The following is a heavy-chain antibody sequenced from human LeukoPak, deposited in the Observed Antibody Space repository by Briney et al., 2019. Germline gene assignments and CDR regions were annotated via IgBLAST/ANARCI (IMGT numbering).Heavy chain of an antibody. CDR3: ARGPGYCSGGSCYLFDY. CDR1: GGSFSGYY. V-gene: IGHV4-34*01. Sequence: PSETLSLTCAVYGGSFSGYYWSWIRQPPGKGLEWIGEINHSGSTNYNPSLKSRVTISVDTSKNQFSLKLSSVTAADTAVYYCARGPGYCSGGSCYLFDYWGQGTLVTVSS. CDR2: INHSGST. D-gene: IGHD2-15*01. J-gene: IGHJ4*02.